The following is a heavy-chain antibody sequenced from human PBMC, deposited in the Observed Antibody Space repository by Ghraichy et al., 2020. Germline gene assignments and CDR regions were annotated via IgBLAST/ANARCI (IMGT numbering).Heavy chain of an antibody. CDR2: ISSSSSYI. CDR3: ARDLYYYDSSGYYFDY. D-gene: IGHD3-22*01. V-gene: IGHV3-21*01. J-gene: IGHJ4*02. CDR1: GFTFSSYS. Sequence: GGSLRLSCAASGFTFSSYSMNWVRQAPGKGLEWVSSISSSSSYIYYADSVKGRFTISRDNAKNSLYMQMNSLRAEDTAVYYCARDLYYYDSSGYYFDYWGQGTLVTVSS.